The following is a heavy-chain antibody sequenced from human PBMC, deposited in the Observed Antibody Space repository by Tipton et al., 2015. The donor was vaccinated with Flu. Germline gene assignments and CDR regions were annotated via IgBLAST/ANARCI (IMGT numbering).Heavy chain of an antibody. D-gene: IGHD2-21*01. CDR2: IYYSGST. Sequence: TLSLTCTVSGGSISSYYWSWIRQPPGKGLEWIGYIYYSGSTNYNPSLKSRVTISVDTSKNQFSLKLSSVTAADTAVYYCARHLGVVVIGWVFDYWGQGTLVTVSS. V-gene: IGHV4-59*08. J-gene: IGHJ4*02. CDR1: GGSISSYY. CDR3: ARHLGVVVIGWVFDY.